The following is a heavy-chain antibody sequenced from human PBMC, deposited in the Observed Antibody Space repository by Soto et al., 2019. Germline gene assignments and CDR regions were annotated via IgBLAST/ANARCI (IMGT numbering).Heavy chain of an antibody. CDR1: GFTFSSYS. D-gene: IGHD3-10*01. V-gene: IGHV3-21*01. Sequence: GSLRLSCAASGFTFSSYSMNWVRQAPGKGLEWVSSISSSSSYIYYADSVKGRFTISRDNAKNSLYLQMNSLRAEDTAVYYCARDSSSDPPGSNYWGQGTLVTVSS. J-gene: IGHJ4*02. CDR2: ISSSSSYI. CDR3: ARDSSSDPPGSNY.